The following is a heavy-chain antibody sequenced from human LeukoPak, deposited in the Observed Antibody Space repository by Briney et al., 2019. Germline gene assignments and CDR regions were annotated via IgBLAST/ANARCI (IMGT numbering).Heavy chain of an antibody. CDR3: ARLPELPGFGDY. CDR1: GFTFSSYE. V-gene: IGHV3-48*03. D-gene: IGHD3-10*01. Sequence: GGSLRLSCAASGFTFSSYEMNWVRQAPGKGLEWVSYISSSGGTIYYADSVKGRFTISRDNAKNSLYLQMNSLRVEDTAVYYCARLPELPGFGDYWGQGTLVTVSS. J-gene: IGHJ4*02. CDR2: ISSSGGTI.